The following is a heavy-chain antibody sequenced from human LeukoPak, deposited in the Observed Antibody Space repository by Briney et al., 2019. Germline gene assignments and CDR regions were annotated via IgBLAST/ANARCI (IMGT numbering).Heavy chain of an antibody. CDR3: AIITMVRGVLTGPLSGY. CDR1: GFTFSSYS. V-gene: IGHV3-21*01. J-gene: IGHJ4*02. CDR2: ISSSSSYI. Sequence: GGSLRLSCAASGFTFSSYSMNWVRQAPGKGLEWVSSISSSSSYIYYADSVKGRFTISRGNAKNSLYLQMNSLRAEDTAVYYCAIITMVRGVLTGPLSGYWGQGTLVTVSS. D-gene: IGHD3-10*01.